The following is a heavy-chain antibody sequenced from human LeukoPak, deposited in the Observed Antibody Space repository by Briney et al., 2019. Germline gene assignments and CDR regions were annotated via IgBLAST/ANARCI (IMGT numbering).Heavy chain of an antibody. CDR3: ASDKIVGATKFDY. CDR1: GFTFSSYW. CDR2: IKQDGSEK. Sequence: GGSLRLSCAASGFTFSSYWMSWVRQATGKGLEWVANIKQDGSEKHYVDSVKGRFTISRDNVKNSLYLQMNSLRVEDTAVYYCASDKIVGATKFDYWGQGTLVTVSS. J-gene: IGHJ4*02. D-gene: IGHD1-26*01. V-gene: IGHV3-7*01.